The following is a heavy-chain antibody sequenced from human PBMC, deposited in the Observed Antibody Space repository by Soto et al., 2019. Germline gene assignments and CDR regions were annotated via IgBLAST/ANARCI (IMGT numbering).Heavy chain of an antibody. V-gene: IGHV3-48*03. CDR1: GFTFGSDS. CDR3: ARDRRLLYGSGWCRKLFDT. J-gene: IGHJ5*02. D-gene: IGHD6-19*01. Sequence: GSLRLSWAASGFTFGSDSMNWVRQAPGKGLEWVSYISSSGSTKYYADSVKGRFTISRDNAKDSLYLQMNSLRAEDTAVYYCARDRRLLYGSGWCRKLFDTWGQGTLVTFSS. CDR2: ISSSGSTK.